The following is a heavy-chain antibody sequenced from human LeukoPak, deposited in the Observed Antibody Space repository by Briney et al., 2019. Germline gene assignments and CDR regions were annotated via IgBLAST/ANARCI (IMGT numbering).Heavy chain of an antibody. J-gene: IGHJ4*02. V-gene: IGHV1-2*02. CDR2: INPNSGGT. CDR1: GYTFTGYY. CDR3: AKLGSIVGATTGDY. D-gene: IGHD1-26*01. Sequence: GASVKVSCKASGYTFTGYYMHWVRQAPGQGLEWMGWINPNSGGTNYAQKFQGRVTMTRDTSISTAYMEVSRLRSDDTAVYYCAKLGSIVGATTGDYWGQGTLVTVSS.